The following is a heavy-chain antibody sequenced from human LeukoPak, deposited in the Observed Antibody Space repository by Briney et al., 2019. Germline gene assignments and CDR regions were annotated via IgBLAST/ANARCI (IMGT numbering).Heavy chain of an antibody. CDR1: GFTFSNYE. Sequence: GGSLRLSCGASGFTFSNYEMNWVRRAPGKGLEWLSYISSSGRTMYYADSVKGRFTISRDNAKNSLYLQMNSLRAEDTAVYYCARDRKAAVTYPDYWGQGTLVTVSS. CDR3: ARDRKAAVTYPDY. CDR2: ISSSGRTM. V-gene: IGHV3-48*03. J-gene: IGHJ4*02. D-gene: IGHD4-17*01.